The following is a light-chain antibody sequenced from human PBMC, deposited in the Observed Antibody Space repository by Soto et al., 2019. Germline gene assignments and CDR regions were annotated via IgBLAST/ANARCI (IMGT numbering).Light chain of an antibody. J-gene: IGKJ1*01. V-gene: IGKV3-11*01. CDR2: AAS. CDR1: QNISSD. CDR3: QQRYNCPLN. Sequence: LVVTQSPAPVCFCRGQRATHSCRASQNISSDLSWYQQKPGKAPRLLIYAASSWHGGVPARFSGSGSGTDFTLTISSLQPEDFAAYYCQQRYNCPLNFGQGTKVDIK.